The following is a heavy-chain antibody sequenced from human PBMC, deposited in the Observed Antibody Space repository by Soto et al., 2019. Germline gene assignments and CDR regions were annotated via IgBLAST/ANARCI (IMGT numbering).Heavy chain of an antibody. V-gene: IGHV4-30-4*01. D-gene: IGHD3-3*01. CDR2: IYYSGST. CDR3: ASLRLLEWSLDYFDY. Sequence: SETLSLTCTVSGGSISSGDYYWSWIRQPPGKGLEWIGYIYYSGSTYYNPSLKSRVTISVDTSKNQFSLKLSSVTAADTAVYYCASLRLLEWSLDYFDYWGQGTLVTVSS. CDR1: GGSISSGDYY. J-gene: IGHJ4*02.